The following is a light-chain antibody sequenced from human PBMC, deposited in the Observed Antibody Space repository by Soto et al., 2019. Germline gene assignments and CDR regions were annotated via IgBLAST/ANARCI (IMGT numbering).Light chain of an antibody. CDR3: QKYNSAPST. CDR1: QGIANY. J-gene: IGKJ3*01. V-gene: IGKV1-27*01. Sequence: DIQMTQSPSSLSASVGDRVTVTCRASQGIANYLAWYQQKPGKVPKLLIYGASTLQSGVPSRFSGSGSGTDFTLTISSPQPEDAATYYCQKYNSAPSTFGPGTKVDIK. CDR2: GAS.